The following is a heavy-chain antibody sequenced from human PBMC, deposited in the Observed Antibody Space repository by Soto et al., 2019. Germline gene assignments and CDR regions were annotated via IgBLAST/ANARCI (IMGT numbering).Heavy chain of an antibody. V-gene: IGHV1-8*01. J-gene: IGHJ6*02. Sequence: QVQLVQSGAEVTKPGASVKVSCKASGYTFSTYDINWVRQAPGQGLEWMGWMNPNSGDTDYAQKFLGRVTMTRNSSIRTVYMELRSLSSEDTAVYYCARVNYDGSGSYEDFFYYYGVDVWGQGTTVNVSS. D-gene: IGHD3-10*01. CDR1: GYTFSTYD. CDR2: MNPNSGDT. CDR3: ARVNYDGSGSYEDFFYYYGVDV.